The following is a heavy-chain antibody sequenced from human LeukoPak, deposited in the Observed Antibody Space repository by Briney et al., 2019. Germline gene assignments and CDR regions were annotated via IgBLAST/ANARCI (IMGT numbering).Heavy chain of an antibody. CDR3: AREWDDYGGNSGDSY. J-gene: IGHJ4*02. CDR1: GGSFSGYY. V-gene: IGHV4-34*01. CDR2: INHSGST. D-gene: IGHD4-23*01. Sequence: SETLSLTCAVYGGSFSGYYWSWIRQPPGKGLEWIGEINHSGSTNYNPSLKSRVTISVDTSKNQFSLKLSSVTAADTAVYYCAREWDDYGGNSGDSYWGQGTLVTVSS.